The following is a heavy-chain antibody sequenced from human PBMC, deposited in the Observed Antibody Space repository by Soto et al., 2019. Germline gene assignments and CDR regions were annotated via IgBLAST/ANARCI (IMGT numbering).Heavy chain of an antibody. CDR2: ISSSSSYI. Sequence: EVQLLESGGGLVQPGGSLRLSCAASGFTFSSYAMSWVRQAPGKGLEWVSAISSSSSYIYYADSVKGRFTISRDNAKNSLYLQMNSLRAEDTAVYYCARASALFSGYVRGGWFDPWGQGTLVTVSS. J-gene: IGHJ5*02. CDR1: GFTFSSYA. V-gene: IGHV3-21*01. D-gene: IGHD5-12*01. CDR3: ARASALFSGYVRGGWFDP.